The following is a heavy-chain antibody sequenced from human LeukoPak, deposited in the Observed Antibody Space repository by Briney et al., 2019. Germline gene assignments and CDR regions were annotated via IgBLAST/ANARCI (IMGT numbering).Heavy chain of an antibody. J-gene: IGHJ4*02. CDR3: LRGDRRDY. CDR2: IDSSGGYM. CDR1: GFTFNTYS. Sequence: GGSLRLSREASGFTFNTYSMNWARQAPGKGLEWVSSIDSSGGYMFYADSVKGRFIISRDNAKDSLYLQMNSLRVEDTAVYYCLRGDRRDYWGQGTLVTVSS. V-gene: IGHV3-21*06.